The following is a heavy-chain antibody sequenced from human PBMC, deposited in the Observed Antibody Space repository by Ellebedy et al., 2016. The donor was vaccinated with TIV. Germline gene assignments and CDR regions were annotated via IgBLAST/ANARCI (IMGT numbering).Heavy chain of an antibody. CDR3: ARTGLYSPFDY. CDR2: ISYDGSNK. CDR1: GFIFSSYG. V-gene: IGHV3-30*03. D-gene: IGHD6-13*01. J-gene: IGHJ4*02. Sequence: GESLKISCAASGFIFSSYGMHWVRQAPGKGLEWVAIISYDGSNKYYADSVKGRFTISRDNSKNTLYLQMNSRRAEETAVYYCARTGLYSPFDYWGQGTLVTVSS.